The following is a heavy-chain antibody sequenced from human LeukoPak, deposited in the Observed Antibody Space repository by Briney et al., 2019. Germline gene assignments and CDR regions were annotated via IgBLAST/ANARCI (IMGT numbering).Heavy chain of an antibody. V-gene: IGHV4-59*01. CDR2: IYYSGST. Sequence: SETLSLTCTVSGGSISGYYWSWIRQPPGKGLEWIGYIYYSGSTDYNPSLKSRVAISVDTSKNQFSLKLSSVTAADTAVYYCARGCSAGTPHNWFDPWGQGTLVTVSS. CDR1: GGSISGYY. CDR3: ARGCSAGTPHNWFDP. D-gene: IGHD6-13*01. J-gene: IGHJ5*02.